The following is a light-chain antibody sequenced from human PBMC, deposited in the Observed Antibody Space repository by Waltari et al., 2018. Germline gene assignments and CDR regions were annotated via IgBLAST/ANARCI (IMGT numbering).Light chain of an antibody. J-gene: IGKJ2*01. CDR2: YAS. CDR3: HQSNILPRT. V-gene: IGKV6-21*02. Sequence: EIVLTQSPDFQSVTPKEKVTITCRASQSIGGSLHWYQQKPDQSPRPLVKYASQSSPGGPSRFSGSGYGTDFTLTINSLETEDAATYYCHQSNILPRTFGRGTKLEIK. CDR1: QSIGGS.